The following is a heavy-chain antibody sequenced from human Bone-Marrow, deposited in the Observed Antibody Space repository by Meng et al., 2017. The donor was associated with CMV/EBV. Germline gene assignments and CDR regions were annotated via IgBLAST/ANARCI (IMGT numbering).Heavy chain of an antibody. CDR3: AKGSGYYYGSGSYLDY. D-gene: IGHD3-10*01. CDR2: ISSSSSYI. J-gene: IGHJ4*02. CDR1: GFTFSSYS. V-gene: IGHV3-21*04. Sequence: GGSLRLSCAASGFTFSSYSMNWVRQAPGKGLEWVSSISSSSSYIYYADSVKGRFTISRDNAKNSLYLQMNSLRAEDTAVYYCAKGSGYYYGSGSYLDYWGQGTLVTVSS.